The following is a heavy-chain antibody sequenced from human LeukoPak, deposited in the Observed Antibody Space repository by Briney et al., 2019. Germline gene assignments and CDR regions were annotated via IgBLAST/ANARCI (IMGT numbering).Heavy chain of an antibody. J-gene: IGHJ4*02. CDR2: INAGNGNT. CDR3: AREPTMVRRAQGY. CDR1: GYNFTSYA. V-gene: IGHV1-3*01. Sequence: ASVTVSCKASGYNFTSYAIHWVRQAPGQRLEWMGWINAGNGNTKYSQKFQGRVTITRDTSASTAYMELSSLRSEDTAVYYCAREPTMVRRAQGYWGQGTLVTVSS. D-gene: IGHD3-10*01.